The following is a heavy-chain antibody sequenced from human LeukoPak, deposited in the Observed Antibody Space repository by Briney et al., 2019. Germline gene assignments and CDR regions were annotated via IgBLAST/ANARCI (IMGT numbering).Heavy chain of an antibody. Sequence: GGSLRLSCAASGFTFSSYAMSWVRQAPGKGLEWVSSISGSGGSTYYADSVKDRFTISRDNSKHTLYLQMNSLRAEDTAVYYCAKEIVGARAFDIWGQGTMVTVSS. CDR3: AKEIVGARAFDI. V-gene: IGHV3-23*01. J-gene: IGHJ3*02. CDR2: ISGSGGST. CDR1: GFTFSSYA. D-gene: IGHD1-26*01.